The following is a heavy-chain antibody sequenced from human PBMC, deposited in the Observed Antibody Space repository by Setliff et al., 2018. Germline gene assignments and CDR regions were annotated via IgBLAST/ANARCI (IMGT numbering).Heavy chain of an antibody. D-gene: IGHD3-10*01. CDR2: VYYSGTT. Sequence: PSETLSLTCTVSGGSISTYYWSWIRQTPVKGLEWIGYVYYSGTTNYNPLFKSRVTISVDRPKNQFSLKLSSVTAADTAVYFCARSLGSGSYWAKDVWGKGTTVTVSS. CDR1: GGSISTYY. J-gene: IGHJ6*04. V-gene: IGHV4-59*08. CDR3: ARSLGSGSYWAKDV.